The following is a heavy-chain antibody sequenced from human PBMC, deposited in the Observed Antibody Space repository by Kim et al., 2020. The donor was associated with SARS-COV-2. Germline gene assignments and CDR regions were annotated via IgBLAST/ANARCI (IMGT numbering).Heavy chain of an antibody. CDR2: IRSKVNDYAT. CDR3: TPVPGTTLAFRAAFD. CDR1: GFTFSDSV. D-gene: IGHD1-1*01. V-gene: IGHV3-73*01. Sequence: GGSLRLSCGASGFTFSDSVMHWVRRASGKGLEWPARIRSKVNDYATAYSASVRGRFTISRDDSSNTAYRQMNSLKTEDSAAYYCTPVPGTTLAFRAAFD. J-gene: IGHJ3*01.